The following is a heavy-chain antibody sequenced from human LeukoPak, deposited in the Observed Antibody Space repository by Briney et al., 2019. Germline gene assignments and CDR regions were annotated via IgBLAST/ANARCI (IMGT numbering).Heavy chain of an antibody. CDR2: ISSSSSYI. CDR3: ARDLGSYGYDY. Sequence: SGGSLRLSCAASGFTFSNSGMNWVRQAPGKGLEWVSSISSSSSYIYYADSVKGRFTISRDNAKNSLYLQMNSPRAEDTAVYYCARDLGSYGYDYWGQGALVTVSS. V-gene: IGHV3-21*01. J-gene: IGHJ4*02. D-gene: IGHD5-18*01. CDR1: GFTFSNSG.